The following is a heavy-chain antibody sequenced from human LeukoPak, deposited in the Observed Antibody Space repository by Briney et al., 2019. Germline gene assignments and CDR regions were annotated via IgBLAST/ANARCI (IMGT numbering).Heavy chain of an antibody. CDR3: ARTESSSSGGFDP. V-gene: IGHV4-31*03. D-gene: IGHD6-6*01. CDR1: GGSISSGGYY. Sequence: PSETLSLTCTVSGGSISSGGYYWSWIRQHPGKGLEWIGYIYYSGSTYYNPSLKSRVTISVDTSKNQFSLKLSSVTAADTAVYYCARTESSSSGGFDPWGQGTQVTVSS. CDR2: IYYSGST. J-gene: IGHJ5*02.